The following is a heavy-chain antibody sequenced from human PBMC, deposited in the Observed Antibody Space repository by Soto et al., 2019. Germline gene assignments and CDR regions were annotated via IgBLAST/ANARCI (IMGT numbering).Heavy chain of an antibody. CDR1: GFTFSSYA. CDR2: ISGSGGST. D-gene: IGHD2-15*01. V-gene: IGHV3-23*01. CDR3: AKPVKGYCSGGSCYSDGAFDY. J-gene: IGHJ4*02. Sequence: GGSLRLSCAASGFTFSSYAMSWVRQAPGKGLEWVSAISGSGGSTYYADSVKGRFTISRDNSKNTLYLQMNSLRAEDTAVYYCAKPVKGYCSGGSCYSDGAFDYWGQGTLVTVSS.